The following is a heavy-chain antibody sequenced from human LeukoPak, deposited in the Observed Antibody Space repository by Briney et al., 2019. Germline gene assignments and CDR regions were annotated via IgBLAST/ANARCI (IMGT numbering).Heavy chain of an antibody. V-gene: IGHV3-21*01. J-gene: IGHJ3*02. CDR3: ASADYGAFDI. CDR1: GFTLSRNS. D-gene: IGHD4-17*01. CDR2: ISSSSSYI. Sequence: GRSLRLSCAASGFTLSRNSMNWVRQAPGKGLEWVSSISSSSSYIYYADSVKGRFTISRVNAKNSLYLQMNSLRAEDTAVYYCASADYGAFDIWGQGTMVTVSS.